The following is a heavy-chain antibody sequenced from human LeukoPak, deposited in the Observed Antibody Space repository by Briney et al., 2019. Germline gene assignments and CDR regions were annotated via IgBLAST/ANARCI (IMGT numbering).Heavy chain of an antibody. CDR3: ARSPRSSGWYSGGHPLTD. V-gene: IGHV4-38-2*02. CDR1: GYSISSGYY. CDR2: IYPTGST. J-gene: IGHJ4*02. D-gene: IGHD6-19*01. Sequence: SETLSLTCTVSGYSISSGYYWGWIRQPPGKGLEWIGNIYPTGSTNYNPSLKSRVTISVDTSKNQFSLKLSSVTAADTAVYYCARSPRSSGWYSGGHPLTDWGQGTLVTVSS.